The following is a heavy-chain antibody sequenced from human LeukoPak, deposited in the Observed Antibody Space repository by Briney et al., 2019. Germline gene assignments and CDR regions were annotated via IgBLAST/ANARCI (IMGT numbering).Heavy chain of an antibody. V-gene: IGHV3-23*01. CDR3: AKGSYYDSSGSFYFDY. D-gene: IGHD3-22*01. CDR1: GFTFSAYS. CDR2: ISGSGDNT. Sequence: GGSLRLSCAASGFTFSAYSMNWVRQAPGKGLEWVSGISGSGDNTYYADSVKGRFTISRDNSKNTLYVQVNSLGTEDTAAYYCAKGSYYDSSGSFYFDYWGQGTLVTVSS. J-gene: IGHJ4*02.